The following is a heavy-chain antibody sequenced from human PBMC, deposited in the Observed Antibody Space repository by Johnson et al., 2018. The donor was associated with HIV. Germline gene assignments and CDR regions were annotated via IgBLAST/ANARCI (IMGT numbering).Heavy chain of an antibody. CDR3: ARDREYGRAWGWALDI. D-gene: IGHD6-19*01. CDR1: GFTFSSYG. V-gene: IGHV3-7*03. CDR2: IKQDGSEK. J-gene: IGHJ3*02. Sequence: VQLVESGGGVVQPGGSLRLSCAASGFTFSSYGMHLVRQAPGKGLEWVANIKQDGSEKYYVDSVKGRFTISRDNAKNSLYLQMNSLRAEDTALYYCARDREYGRAWGWALDIGGQGTMVTVSS.